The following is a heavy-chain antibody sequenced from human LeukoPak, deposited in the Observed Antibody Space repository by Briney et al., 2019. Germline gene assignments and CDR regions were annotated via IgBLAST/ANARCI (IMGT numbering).Heavy chain of an antibody. D-gene: IGHD4-17*01. V-gene: IGHV4-59*08. Sequence: SETLSLTCTVSGGSLNGYYWVWIRQPPGKGLECIGYIHSSEGTAHNASLKSRLTISLDTSKNQFSLTLSSVTAADTVIYYCARHVYGEGMVVWGKGTKVTVSS. CDR2: IHSSEGT. CDR3: ARHVYGEGMVV. J-gene: IGHJ6*04. CDR1: GGSLNGYY.